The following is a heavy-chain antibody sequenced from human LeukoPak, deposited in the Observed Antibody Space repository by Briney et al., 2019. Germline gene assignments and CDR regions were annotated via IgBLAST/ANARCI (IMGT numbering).Heavy chain of an antibody. CDR1: GGSISSGGYY. J-gene: IGHJ3*02. Sequence: SETLSLTCTVSGGSISSGGYYWSWIRQPPGKGLEWIGYVYHSGSTYYNPSLKSRVTISVDRSKNQFSLKLSSVTAADTAVYYCARVTPPELDAFDIWGQGTMVTVSS. D-gene: IGHD1-26*01. CDR3: ARVTPPELDAFDI. V-gene: IGHV4-30-2*01. CDR2: VYHSGST.